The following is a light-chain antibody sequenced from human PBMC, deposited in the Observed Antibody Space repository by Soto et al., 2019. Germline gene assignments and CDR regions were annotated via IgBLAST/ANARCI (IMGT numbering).Light chain of an antibody. Sequence: EIVLTQSPGTLSLSPGERATLSCRASQSVPSNFLAWYQQTPGQALRLLISSASRRAAGIPDRFSGSASGADFTLTISKLEPEEFAVYVCHQYATSPRTVGQGTKLEIK. V-gene: IGKV3-20*01. J-gene: IGKJ2*01. CDR2: SAS. CDR3: HQYATSPRT. CDR1: QSVPSNF.